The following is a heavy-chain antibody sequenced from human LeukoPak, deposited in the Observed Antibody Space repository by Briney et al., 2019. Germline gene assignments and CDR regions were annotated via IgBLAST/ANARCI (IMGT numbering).Heavy chain of an antibody. V-gene: IGHV3-7*01. Sequence: GGSLRLSCAASGFTFSSYCMSWVRQAPGKGLEWVANIKQDGSDKCHVDSEKGRFTISRDNAKNSLYLQMNSLRAEDTAVYYCARVSSSRELLFKYWGQGTLVTVSS. CDR2: IKQDGSDK. D-gene: IGHD3-10*01. CDR1: GFTFSSYC. CDR3: ARVSSSRELLFKY. J-gene: IGHJ4*02.